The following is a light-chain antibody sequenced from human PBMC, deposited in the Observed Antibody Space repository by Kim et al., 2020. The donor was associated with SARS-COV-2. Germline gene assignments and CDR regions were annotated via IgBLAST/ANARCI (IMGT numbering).Light chain of an antibody. V-gene: IGKV1-12*01. CDR3: QQAQSFPIT. J-gene: IGKJ5*01. CDR1: QGINNW. CDR2: AAS. Sequence: DIQMTQSPSSVSASVGDRVTITCRASQGINNWLAWYQQKPGKAPKLLISAASNLESGVPSRFSGSGSGTDFTLTISGLQPEDLATYYCQQAQSFPITLGQGTRLGIK.